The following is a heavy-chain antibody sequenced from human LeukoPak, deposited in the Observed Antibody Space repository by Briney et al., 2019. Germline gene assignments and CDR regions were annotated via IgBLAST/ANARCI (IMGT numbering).Heavy chain of an antibody. Sequence: ASVKVSCKASGYTFTSYGISWVRQAPGQGLEWMGWISAYNGNTNYAQKLQGRVTMTTDTSTSTDYMELSSLRSEDTAVYYCATERTGYFDYWGQGTLVTVSS. CDR2: ISAYNGNT. D-gene: IGHD7-27*01. V-gene: IGHV1-18*01. J-gene: IGHJ4*02. CDR1: GYTFTSYG. CDR3: ATERTGYFDY.